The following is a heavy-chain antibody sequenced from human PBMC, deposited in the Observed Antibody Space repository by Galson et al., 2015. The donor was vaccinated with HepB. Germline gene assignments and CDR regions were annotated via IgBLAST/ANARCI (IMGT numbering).Heavy chain of an antibody. V-gene: IGHV3-49*03. J-gene: IGHJ4*02. CDR1: GSTFGDYA. CDR2: IRSKAYGGTT. D-gene: IGHD3-22*01. Sequence: SLRLSCAASGSTFGDYAMSWFRQAPGKGLEWVGFIRSKAYGGTTEYAASVKGRFTISRDDSKSIAYLQMNSLKTEDTAVYYCTRDEVVDDSSGYYYYFDYWGQGTLVTVSP. CDR3: TRDEVVDDSSGYYYYFDY.